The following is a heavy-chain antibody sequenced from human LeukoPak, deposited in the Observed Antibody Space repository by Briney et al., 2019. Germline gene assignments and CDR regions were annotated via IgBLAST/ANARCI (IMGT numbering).Heavy chain of an antibody. Sequence: PSETLSLTCAVYGGSFSGYYWSWIRQPPGKGLEWIGYIYYSGSTNYNPSLKSRVTISVDTSKNQFSLKLSSVTAADTAVYYCARGFRAFGGVIFDYWGQGTLVTVSS. D-gene: IGHD3-16*01. CDR2: IYYSGST. V-gene: IGHV4-59*01. CDR3: ARGFRAFGGVIFDY. CDR1: GGSFSGYY. J-gene: IGHJ4*02.